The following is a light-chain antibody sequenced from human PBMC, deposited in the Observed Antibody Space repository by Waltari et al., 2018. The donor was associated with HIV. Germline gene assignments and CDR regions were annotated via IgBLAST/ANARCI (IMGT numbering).Light chain of an antibody. J-gene: IGLJ2*01. V-gene: IGLV1-44*01. Sequence: QSVLTQPPSASGTPGQRVTISCSGTSPNIGSNTVNWYQQPPGTAPKLPIYSNNQRPSGVPDRFSGSKSGTSASLAISGLQSEDEADYYCAAWDDSLNGPVVFGGGTKLTVL. CDR3: AAWDDSLNGPVV. CDR2: SNN. CDR1: SPNIGSNT.